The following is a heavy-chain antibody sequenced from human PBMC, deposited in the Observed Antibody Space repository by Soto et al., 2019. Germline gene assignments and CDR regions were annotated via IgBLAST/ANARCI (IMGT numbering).Heavy chain of an antibody. V-gene: IGHV3-48*01. CDR3: ARDGSPVSYDY. CDR1: GFTFSSYS. CDR2: ISSSSSTI. Sequence: PGGSLRLSCAASGFTFSSYSMNWVRQAPGKGLEWVSYISSSSSTIYYADSVRGRFTISRDNAKNSLYLQMNSLRAEDTAVYYCARDGSPVSYDYWGQGTLVTVSS. J-gene: IGHJ4*02. D-gene: IGHD1-20*01.